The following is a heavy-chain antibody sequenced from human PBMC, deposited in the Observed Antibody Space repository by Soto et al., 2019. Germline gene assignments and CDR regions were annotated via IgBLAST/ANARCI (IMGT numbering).Heavy chain of an antibody. D-gene: IGHD6-19*01. CDR2: ISSSSSTI. Sequence: QPGGSLRLSCAASGFTFSSYSMNWVRQAPGKGLEWVSYISSSSSTIYYADSVKGRFTISRDNAKNSLYLQMNSLRDEDTAVYYCARSSSGWVNWYFDLWGRGTLVTVSS. J-gene: IGHJ2*01. CDR1: GFTFSSYS. CDR3: ARSSSGWVNWYFDL. V-gene: IGHV3-48*02.